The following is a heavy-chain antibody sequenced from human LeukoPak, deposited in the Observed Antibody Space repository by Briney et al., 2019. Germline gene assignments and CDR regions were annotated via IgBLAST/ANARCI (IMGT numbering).Heavy chain of an antibody. CDR1: GGSISSYY. CDR2: IYNSGST. Sequence: PSETLSLTCTVSGGSISSYYWSWIRQPPGKGLEWIGYIYNSGSTNYNPSLKSRVTISADTSKNQFSLKLNSVTAADTAVYYCARDSVGKPFDYWGQGTLVTVSS. V-gene: IGHV4-59*01. D-gene: IGHD4-23*01. J-gene: IGHJ4*02. CDR3: ARDSVGKPFDY.